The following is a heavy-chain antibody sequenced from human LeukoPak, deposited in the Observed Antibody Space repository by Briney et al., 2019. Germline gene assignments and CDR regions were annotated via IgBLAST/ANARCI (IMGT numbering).Heavy chain of an antibody. CDR1: GGTFSSYA. J-gene: IGHJ6*03. CDR2: IIPIFGTA. CDR3: ARVAGARQWLAKSVTNYYYMDV. V-gene: IGHV1-69*06. D-gene: IGHD6-19*01. Sequence: PVKVSCKASGGTFSSYAISWVRQAPGQGLEWMGGIIPIFGTANYAQKFQGRVTITADTSTSTAYMELRSLRSDDTAVYYCARVAGARQWLAKSVTNYYYMDVWGKGTTVTISS.